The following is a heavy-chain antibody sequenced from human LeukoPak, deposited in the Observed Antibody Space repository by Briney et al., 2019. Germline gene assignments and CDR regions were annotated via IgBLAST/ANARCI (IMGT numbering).Heavy chain of an antibody. CDR2: IPIFSTP. V-gene: IGHV1-69*01. J-gene: IGHJ4*02. CDR3: ARQGYSGHSQGAADY. D-gene: IGHD4-23*01. Sequence: IPIFSTPNYAQKFQGRVTINADESTSTAYMELSSLRSEDTAVYYCARQGYSGHSQGAADYWGQGTLVTVSS.